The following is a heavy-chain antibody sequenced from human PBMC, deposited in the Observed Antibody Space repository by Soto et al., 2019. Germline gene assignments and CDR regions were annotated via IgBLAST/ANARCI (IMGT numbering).Heavy chain of an antibody. CDR2: ISYDGSNK. J-gene: IGHJ6*02. CDR1: GFTFSSYG. D-gene: IGHD1-20*01. CDR3: AKDSRIRTYYYYYSMDV. Sequence: GGSLRLSCAASGFTFSSYGMHWVRQAPGKGLEWVAVISYDGSNKYYADSVKGRFTISRDNSKNTLYLQMNSLRAEDTAVYYCAKDSRIRTYYYYYSMDVWGQGTTVTVSS. V-gene: IGHV3-30*18.